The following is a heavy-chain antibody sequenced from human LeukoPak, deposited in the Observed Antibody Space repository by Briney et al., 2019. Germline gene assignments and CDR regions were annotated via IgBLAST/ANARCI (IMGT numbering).Heavy chain of an antibody. D-gene: IGHD3-9*01. CDR3: AKGRYFDWSFDY. CDR1: GFTFSSHA. Sequence: GGSLRLSCAASGFTFSSHAMRWVRQAPGKGLEWVSAIRRSGGSTYYADSVKGRFTISRDNSKNTLYLQMNSLRAEDTAVYYCAKGRYFDWSFDYWGQGTLVTVSS. J-gene: IGHJ4*02. V-gene: IGHV3-23*01. CDR2: IRRSGGST.